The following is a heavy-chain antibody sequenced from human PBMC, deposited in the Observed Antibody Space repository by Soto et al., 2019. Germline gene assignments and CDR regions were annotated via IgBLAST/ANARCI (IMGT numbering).Heavy chain of an antibody. J-gene: IGHJ5*02. CDR3: ARDCPLYYYDSSGYYSWFDP. CDR2: TYYRSKWYN. D-gene: IGHD3-22*01. CDR1: GDSVSSNSAA. Sequence: SQTLSLTCAISGDSVSSNSAAWNWIRQSPSRGLEWLGRTYYRSKWYNDYAVSVKSRITINPDTSKNQFSLQLNSVTPEDTAVYYCARDCPLYYYDSSGYYSWFDPWGQGTLVNVSS. V-gene: IGHV6-1*01.